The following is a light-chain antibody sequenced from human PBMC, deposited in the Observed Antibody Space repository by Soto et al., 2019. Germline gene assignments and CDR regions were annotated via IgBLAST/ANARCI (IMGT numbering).Light chain of an antibody. CDR1: RGIRNY. CDR2: VAP. J-gene: IGKJ1*01. CDR3: LQYNDYPRT. V-gene: IGKV1-17*01. Sequence: DIQLSQSPSSLSASVGDRVSFAFRASRGIRNYLSWFQQKAGKAHRRLIYVAPSLQSGVPNRSSGSGSRKEFTLTIDRLQPEDFAVYYCLQYNDYPRTFGQGTKVDI.